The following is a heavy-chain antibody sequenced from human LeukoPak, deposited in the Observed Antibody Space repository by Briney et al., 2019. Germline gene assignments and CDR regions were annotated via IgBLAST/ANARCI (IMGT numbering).Heavy chain of an antibody. J-gene: IGHJ4*02. D-gene: IGHD5-24*01. CDR3: AKGGYNFGYNDF. Sequence: GGSLRLSCAASGFTFSSYEMNWVRQAPGKGLEWVSYISSSGSTKYYADSVKGRFTISRDNSKNTLYLQMNSLRAEDTALYYCAKGGYNFGYNDFWGQGTLVTVSS. CDR2: ISSSGSTK. CDR1: GFTFSSYE. V-gene: IGHV3-48*03.